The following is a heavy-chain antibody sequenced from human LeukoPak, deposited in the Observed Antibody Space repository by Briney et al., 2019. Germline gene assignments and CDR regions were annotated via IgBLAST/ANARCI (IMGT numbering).Heavy chain of an antibody. J-gene: IGHJ3*02. Sequence: SVKVSCKASGYTFTSYGISWVRQAPGQGLEWMGGIIPIFGTANYAQKFQGRVTITADESTSTAYMELSSLRSEDTAVYYCARDPHSSSWLTDAFDIWGQGTMVTVSS. CDR2: IIPIFGTA. CDR1: GYTFTSYG. V-gene: IGHV1-69*13. D-gene: IGHD6-13*01. CDR3: ARDPHSSSWLTDAFDI.